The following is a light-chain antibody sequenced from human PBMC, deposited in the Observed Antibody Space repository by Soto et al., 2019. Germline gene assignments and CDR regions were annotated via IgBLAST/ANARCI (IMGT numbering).Light chain of an antibody. V-gene: IGKV1-39*01. CDR2: AAT. J-gene: IGKJ5*01. CDR1: QSISAY. CDR3: QRSYRSIS. Sequence: DIQMTQSPSSLFASVGDRVTITCRASQSISAYLNWYQQRPGKAPSLLIYAATRLHSGVPSRFSGSGSGTYFTLTISSLQPEDFATYYCQRSYRSISFGQGTLLEMK.